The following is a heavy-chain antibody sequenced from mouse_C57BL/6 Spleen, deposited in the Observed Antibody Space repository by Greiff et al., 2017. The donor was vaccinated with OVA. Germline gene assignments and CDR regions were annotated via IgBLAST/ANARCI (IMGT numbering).Heavy chain of an antibody. CDR2: INPNNGGT. CDR1: GYTFTDYY. V-gene: IGHV1-26*01. J-gene: IGHJ3*01. CDR3: ARSGIVTSAY. D-gene: IGHD2-5*01. Sequence: VQLQQSGPELVKPGASVKISCKASGYTFTDYYMNWVKQSHGKSLEWIGDINPNNGGTSYNQKFKGKATLTVDKSSSTAYMELRSLTSEDSAVYYCARSGIVTSAYWGQGTLVTVSA.